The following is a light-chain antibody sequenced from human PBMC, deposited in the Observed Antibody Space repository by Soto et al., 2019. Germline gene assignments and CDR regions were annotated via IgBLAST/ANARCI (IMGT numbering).Light chain of an antibody. CDR1: QSVSSSY. V-gene: IGKV3-20*01. J-gene: IGKJ2*01. CDR2: GAS. CDR3: HQYGSSPPYT. Sequence: EIVLTQSPGTLSLSPGERATLSCRASQSVSSSYLAWYQQKPGQAPRLLIYGASSRATGIPDRFSGSGSGTDFTLTIRRLEPEDFAGYYCHQYGSSPPYTFGQGTKLEIK.